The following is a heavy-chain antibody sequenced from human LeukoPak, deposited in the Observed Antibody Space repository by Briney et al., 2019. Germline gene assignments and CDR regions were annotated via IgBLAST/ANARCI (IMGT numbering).Heavy chain of an antibody. CDR1: GDSVSDFS. D-gene: IGHD3-22*01. J-gene: IGHJ4*02. CDR3: VRGTYFYDVSGYFAH. Sequence: SETLSLTCTVSGDSVSDFSWNWIRQTAGKGLEWIGQIYSSGDTDYNPSLKSRVAMSVDTSKNQISLTLSSVTAAVTAVYFCVRGTYFYDVSGYFAHWGRGTQVTVSS. CDR2: IYSSGDT. V-gene: IGHV4-4*07.